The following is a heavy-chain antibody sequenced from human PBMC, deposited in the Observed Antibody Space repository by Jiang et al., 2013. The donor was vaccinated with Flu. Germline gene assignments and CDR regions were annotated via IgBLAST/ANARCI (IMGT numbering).Heavy chain of an antibody. V-gene: IGHV4-38-2*02. CDR2: IYHSGMT. CDR1: GXTLDSGYY. J-gene: IGHJ4*02. D-gene: IGHD3-22*01. CDR3: ARDKMMYYFDSSGPYYFDH. Sequence: SETLSLTCTVFGXTLDSGYYWGWIRQSPGRGLEWIGSIYHSGMTYYNPSLKSRVTMSVDTSKNQFSLKLTSVTAADTAVYYCARDKMMYYFDSSGPYYFDHWGQGTPVTVSS.